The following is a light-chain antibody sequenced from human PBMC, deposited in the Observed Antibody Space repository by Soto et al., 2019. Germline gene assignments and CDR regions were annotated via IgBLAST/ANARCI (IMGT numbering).Light chain of an antibody. CDR2: EDN. Sequence: NFMLTQPHSVSESPGKTVTISCTRSSGSIASNYVQWYQQRPGSAPTTVIYEDNQRPSGVPDRFSGSIDSSSNSASLTISGLKTEDEADYYCQSYDISNHDVFGTGTKLTVL. CDR3: QSYDISNHDV. V-gene: IGLV6-57*03. CDR1: SGSIASNY. J-gene: IGLJ1*01.